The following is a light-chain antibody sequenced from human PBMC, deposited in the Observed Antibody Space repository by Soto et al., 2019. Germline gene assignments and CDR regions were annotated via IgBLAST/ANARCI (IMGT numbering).Light chain of an antibody. CDR2: AAS. CDR1: QGISSY. Sequence: AIRMTQSPSSFSASTGDRVTITCRASQGISSYLAWYQQKPGKAPKLLIYAASTLQSGVPSRFSGSGSGTDFTLPISCLQSEEFATYYCQQYYSYPHTFGQGTKVEIK. J-gene: IGKJ1*01. V-gene: IGKV1-8*01. CDR3: QQYYSYPHT.